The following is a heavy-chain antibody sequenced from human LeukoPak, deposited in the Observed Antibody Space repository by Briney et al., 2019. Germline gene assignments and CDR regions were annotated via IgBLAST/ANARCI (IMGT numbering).Heavy chain of an antibody. CDR2: ITAGGDT. CDR3: ARGSTPGNRYYFDS. V-gene: IGHV3-23*01. CDR1: GFTFRSYA. Sequence: GGSLRLSCAASGFTFRSYAMGWVRQAPGKGLDWVSSITAGGDTFYADSVKGRFTISRDNSRDTLYLQMNSLRAEDTDIYYCARGSTPGNRYYFDSWGQGTLVTVSS. D-gene: IGHD3-10*01. J-gene: IGHJ4*02.